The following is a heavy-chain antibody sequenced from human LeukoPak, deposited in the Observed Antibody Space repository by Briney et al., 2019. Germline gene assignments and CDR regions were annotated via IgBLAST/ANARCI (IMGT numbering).Heavy chain of an antibody. J-gene: IGHJ5*02. CDR1: GYRFSGNY. CDR3: ARESSGLEP. Sequence: GASVKVSCKASGYRFSGNYIHWVRQAPGQGLEWMGWISAYNGNTNYAQKLQGRVTMTTDTSTSTAYMELRSLRSDDTAVYYCARESSGLEPWGQGTLVTVSS. V-gene: IGHV1-18*04. CDR2: ISAYNGNT.